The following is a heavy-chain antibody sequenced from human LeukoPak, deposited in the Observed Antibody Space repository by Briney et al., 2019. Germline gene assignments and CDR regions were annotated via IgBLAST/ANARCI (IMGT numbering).Heavy chain of an antibody. V-gene: IGHV4-34*01. CDR3: ARGSRRRGWFGP. CDR2: INHSGST. Sequence: SETLSLTCAVYGGSFSGYYWSWIRQPPGKGLEWIGEINHSGSTNYNPSLKSRVTISVDTSKNQFSLKLSSVTAADTAVYYCARGSRRRGWFGPWGQGTLVTVSS. CDR1: GGSFSGYY. J-gene: IGHJ5*02.